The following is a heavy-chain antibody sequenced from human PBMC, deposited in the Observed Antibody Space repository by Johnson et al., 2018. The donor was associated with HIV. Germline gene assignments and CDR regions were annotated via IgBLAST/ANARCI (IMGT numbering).Heavy chain of an antibody. CDR1: GFTFSNYA. Sequence: QVLLVESGGGVVQPGRSLRLSCAASGFTFSNYAMHWVRQAPGKGLEWVAILPYDGSNKYYADSVKGRFTISRDNSKNTLYLQMNSLRAEDTAVYYCARDPRWIYYDSSGPSQRAFDIGGQGTMVNVSS. V-gene: IGHV3-30*14. CDR2: LPYDGSNK. CDR3: ARDPRWIYYDSSGPSQRAFDI. J-gene: IGHJ3*02. D-gene: IGHD3-22*01.